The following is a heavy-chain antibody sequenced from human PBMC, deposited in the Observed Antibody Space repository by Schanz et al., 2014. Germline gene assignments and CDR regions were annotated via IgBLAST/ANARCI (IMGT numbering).Heavy chain of an antibody. CDR3: ARRYGESSTDY. V-gene: IGHV1-3*01. Sequence: QVQLVQSWAEVKGPGASVKVSCKASGYSFTPFPIHWVHQAPGQRLEWMGWINAGTGNTEYSQKFQGRVTITRDTIESTVNMELSSLRSEDAAVYYCARRYGESSTDYWGQGTLITVSS. J-gene: IGHJ4*02. D-gene: IGHD4-17*01. CDR2: INAGTGNT. CDR1: GYSFTPFP.